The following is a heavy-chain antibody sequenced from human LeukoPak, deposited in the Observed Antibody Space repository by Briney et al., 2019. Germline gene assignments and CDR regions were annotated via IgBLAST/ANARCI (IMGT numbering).Heavy chain of an antibody. CDR1: GFTFSSYS. D-gene: IGHD4-17*01. CDR2: ISSSSSTI. V-gene: IGHV3-48*02. CDR3: VIDYGDYGGY. J-gene: IGHJ4*02. Sequence: PGGSLRLSCAASGFTFSSYSMNWVRQAPGKGLEWVSYISSSSSTIYYADSVEGRFTISRGNAKNSLYLQMNSLRDEDTAVYYCVIDYGDYGGYWGQGTLVTVSS.